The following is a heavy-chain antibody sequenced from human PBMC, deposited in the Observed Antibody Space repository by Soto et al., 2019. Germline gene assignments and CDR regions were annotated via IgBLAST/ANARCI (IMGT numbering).Heavy chain of an antibody. D-gene: IGHD2-2*01. CDR3: ASRDQLLLFDY. CDR1: GYTFPSYG. J-gene: IGHJ4*02. V-gene: IGHV1-18*01. CDR2: ISAYNGNT. Sequence: ASVKVSCKASGYTFPSYGISWVRQAPGQGLEWMGWISAYNGNTNYAQKLQGRVTMTTDTSTSTAYMELRSLRSEDTAVYYCASRDQLLLFDYWSQGTLVPVSS.